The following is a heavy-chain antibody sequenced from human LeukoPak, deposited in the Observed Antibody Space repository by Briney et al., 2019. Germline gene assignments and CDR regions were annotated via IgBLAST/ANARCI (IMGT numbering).Heavy chain of an antibody. V-gene: IGHV4-39*01. CDR1: GGSY. CDR3: ARHLVGRFGDHDGYYFDY. CDR2: ISYSGTT. Sequence: SETLSLTCTVSGGSYWGWIRQPPGKGLEWIGSISYSGTTYYNPPLKSRVTISVDTSKNPFSLKLSSVTAADTAVYYCARHLVGRFGDHDGYYFDYWGQGTLVTVSS. J-gene: IGHJ4*02. D-gene: IGHD3-10*01.